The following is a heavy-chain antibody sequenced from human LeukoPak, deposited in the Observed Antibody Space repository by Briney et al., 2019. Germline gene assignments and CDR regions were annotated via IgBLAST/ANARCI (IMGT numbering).Heavy chain of an antibody. J-gene: IGHJ3*02. CDR1: GFTFSSYA. CDR3: ARAGYSQTDDAFDI. D-gene: IGHD6-13*01. CDR2: ISYDGSNK. Sequence: GGSLRLSCAASGFTFSSYAMHWVRQAPGKGLEWVAVISYDGSNKYYADSVKGRFTISRDNSKNTLYLQMNSLRAEDTAVYYCARAGYSQTDDAFDIWGQGTMVTVSS. V-gene: IGHV3-30*04.